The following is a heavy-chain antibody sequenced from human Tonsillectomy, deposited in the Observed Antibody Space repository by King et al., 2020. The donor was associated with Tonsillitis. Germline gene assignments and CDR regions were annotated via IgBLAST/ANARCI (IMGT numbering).Heavy chain of an antibody. V-gene: IGHV1-69*09. J-gene: IGHJ3*02. CDR1: GGTFSSYA. Sequence: QLVQSGAEVKKPGSSVKVSCKASGGTFSSYAISWVRQAPGQGLEWMGRIIPILGIANYAQKFQGRVTITADKSTSTAYMELSSLRSEDTAVYYCARSLVYYDSSPDDAFDIWGQGTMVTVSS. CDR3: ARSLVYYDSSPDDAFDI. D-gene: IGHD3-22*01. CDR2: IIPILGIA.